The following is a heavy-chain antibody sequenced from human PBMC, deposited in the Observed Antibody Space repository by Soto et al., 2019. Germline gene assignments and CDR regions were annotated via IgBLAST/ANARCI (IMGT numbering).Heavy chain of an antibody. J-gene: IGHJ6*02. CDR2: IIPTLGTP. V-gene: IGHV1-69*01. Sequence: QVQLVQSGAEVKKPGSSVKVSCKASGGTFSTHAISWVRQAPGQGLEWLGGIIPTLGTPNYAQKFQGRVTVTADEDTSTAYMELSRLTSEDTAVYYCARAAFRSGYYGYYYGMDGWGQGTAVNV. D-gene: IGHD3-3*01. CDR3: ARAAFRSGYYGYYYGMDG. CDR1: GGTFSTHA.